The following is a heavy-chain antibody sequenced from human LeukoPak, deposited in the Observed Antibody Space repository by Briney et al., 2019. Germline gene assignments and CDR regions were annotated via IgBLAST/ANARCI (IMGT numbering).Heavy chain of an antibody. CDR1: GFTFSSYA. Sequence: GGSLRLSCAASGFTFSSYAMSWVRQAPGKGLEWVSAISGSGGSTYYADSVKGRFTISRDNSKNTLNLQMNSLRAEDTAVYYCAKDRPVYYGSGSYPFDYWGQGTLVTVSS. J-gene: IGHJ4*02. V-gene: IGHV3-23*01. D-gene: IGHD3-10*01. CDR3: AKDRPVYYGSGSYPFDY. CDR2: ISGSGGST.